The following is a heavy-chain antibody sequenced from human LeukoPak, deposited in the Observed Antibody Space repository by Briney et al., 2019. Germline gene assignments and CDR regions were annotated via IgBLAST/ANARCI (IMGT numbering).Heavy chain of an antibody. CDR2: INHSGST. Sequence: PSETLSLTCAVYGGSFSGYYWSWIRQPPGKGLEWIGEINHSGSTNYNPSLKSRVTISVDTSKNQFSLKLSSVTAADTAVYYCARGLSTPRYYYDSSGYYRTYCYYYMDVWGKGTTVTVSS. J-gene: IGHJ6*03. V-gene: IGHV4-34*01. CDR1: GGSFSGYY. CDR3: ARGLSTPRYYYDSSGYYRTYCYYYMDV. D-gene: IGHD3-22*01.